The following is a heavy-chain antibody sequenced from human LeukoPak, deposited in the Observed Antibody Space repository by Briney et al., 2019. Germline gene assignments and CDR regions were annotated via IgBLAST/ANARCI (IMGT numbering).Heavy chain of an antibody. CDR2: MNQDGSAK. CDR3: ATYTHWVAGDV. Sequence: GSLRLSCAASGFTFSDPWMSWVRQAPRKGLEWVANMNQDGSAKDYVDSVKGRFTISRDNARNSLYLQMSSLRPEDTAVYYCATYTHWVAGDVWGQGTTVTVSS. V-gene: IGHV3-7*01. J-gene: IGHJ6*02. D-gene: IGHD3-16*01. CDR1: GFTFSDPW.